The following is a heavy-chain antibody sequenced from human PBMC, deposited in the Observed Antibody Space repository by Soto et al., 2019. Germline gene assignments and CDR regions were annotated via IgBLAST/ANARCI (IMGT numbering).Heavy chain of an antibody. CDR2: IYHSGST. J-gene: IGHJ4*02. V-gene: IGHV4-30-2*01. CDR3: ASAGGLGAVAADY. CDR1: GGSISSGGYS. Sequence: QLQLQESGSGLVKPSQTLSLTCAVSGGSISSGGYSWSWIRQPPGKGLEWIGYIYHSGSTYYNPSLKSRVTMSVDRSKNQYSLKLRSVTAAATAVYYCASAGGLGAVAADYWGQGTLVTVSS. D-gene: IGHD6-19*01.